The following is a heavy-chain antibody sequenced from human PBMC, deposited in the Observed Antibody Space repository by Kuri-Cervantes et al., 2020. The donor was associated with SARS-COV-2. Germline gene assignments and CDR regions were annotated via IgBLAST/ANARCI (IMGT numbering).Heavy chain of an antibody. Sequence: GESLKISCAASGFTFSRYAMHWVRQAPGKGLEWVAVISYDGSNKDYTASGKGRFTISRDNSQNTLYLQMKSLRTEDTALYYCAKAWRGQWLASYYCYGMDVWGQGTTVTVSS. D-gene: IGHD6-19*01. J-gene: IGHJ6*02. CDR2: ISYDGSNK. V-gene: IGHV3-30-3*01. CDR3: AKAWRGQWLASYYCYGMDV. CDR1: GFTFSRYA.